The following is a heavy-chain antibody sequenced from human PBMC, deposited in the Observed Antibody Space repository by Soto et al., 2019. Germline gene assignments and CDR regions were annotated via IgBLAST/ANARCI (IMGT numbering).Heavy chain of an antibody. Sequence: SVKVSCKASGGTFSSYAISWVRQAPGQGLEWMGGIIPIFGTANYAQKFQGRVTITADESTSTAYMELSSLRSADTAVYYCARDPITGTTWQYYYYYGMDVWGQGTTVTVS. V-gene: IGHV1-69*13. D-gene: IGHD1-7*01. CDR1: GGTFSSYA. CDR2: IIPIFGTA. CDR3: ARDPITGTTWQYYYYYGMDV. J-gene: IGHJ6*02.